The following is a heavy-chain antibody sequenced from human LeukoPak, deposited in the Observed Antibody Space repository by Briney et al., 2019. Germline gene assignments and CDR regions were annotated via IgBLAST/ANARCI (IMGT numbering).Heavy chain of an antibody. D-gene: IGHD3-22*01. J-gene: IGHJ5*02. CDR2: INPNSGGT. V-gene: IGHV1-2*02. CDR3: ARDSRDYYDSSGYYYVPDNWFDP. Sequence: ASVKVSCKASGYTFTGYYMHWVRQAPGQGLEWMGWINPNSGGTNYAQKFQGRVTMTRDTSISTAYMELSRLRSVDTAVYYCARDSRDYYDSSGYYYVPDNWFDPWGQGTLVTVSS. CDR1: GYTFTGYY.